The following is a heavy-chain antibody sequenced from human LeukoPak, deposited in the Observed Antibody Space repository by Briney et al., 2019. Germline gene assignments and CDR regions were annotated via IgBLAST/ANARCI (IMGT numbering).Heavy chain of an antibody. J-gene: IGHJ5*02. CDR2: INPNSGGT. D-gene: IGHD2-15*01. CDR1: GYTFTGYY. V-gene: IGHV1-2*02. Sequence: ASVKVSCKASGYTFTGYYMHWVRQAPGQGLEGMGWINPNSGGTNYAQKFQGRVTMTRDTSISTAYMELRRLRSDDTAVYYCAREVVVAATRIRYNWFDLWGQGTLVTVSS. CDR3: AREVVVAATRIRYNWFDL.